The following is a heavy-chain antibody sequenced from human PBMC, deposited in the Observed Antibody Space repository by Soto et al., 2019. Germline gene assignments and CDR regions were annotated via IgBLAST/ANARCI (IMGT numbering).Heavy chain of an antibody. Sequence: SETLSLTCTVSGGSISSSSYYWGWIRQPPGKGLEWIGSIHYSGSTYYNPSLKSRVTIAVDTSKNQFSLKLSSVTAADTAVYYCARQGYSGSWYLRQGYYYYGMDVWGQGTTVTVSS. CDR3: ARQGYSGSWYLRQGYYYYGMDV. CDR2: IHYSGST. J-gene: IGHJ6*02. V-gene: IGHV4-39*01. D-gene: IGHD6-13*01. CDR1: GGSISSSSYY.